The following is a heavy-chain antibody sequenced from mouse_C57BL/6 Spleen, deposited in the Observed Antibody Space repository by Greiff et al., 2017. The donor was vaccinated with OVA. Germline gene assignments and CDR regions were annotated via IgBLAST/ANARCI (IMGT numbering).Heavy chain of an antibody. Sequence: DVKLVESGPGMVKPSQSLSLTCTVTGYSITSGYDWHWIRHFPGNKLEWMGYISYSGSTNYNPSLKSRISITHDTSKNHFFLKLNSVTTEDTATYYCARVAGPYWYFDVWGTGTTVTVSS. CDR2: ISYSGST. CDR1: GYSITSGYD. D-gene: IGHD4-1*01. CDR3: ARVAGPYWYFDV. V-gene: IGHV3-1*01. J-gene: IGHJ1*03.